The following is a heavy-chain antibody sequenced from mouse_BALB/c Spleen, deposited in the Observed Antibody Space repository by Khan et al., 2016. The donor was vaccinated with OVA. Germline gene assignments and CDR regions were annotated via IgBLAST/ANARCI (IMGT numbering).Heavy chain of an antibody. CDR1: GFNIKDTY. CDR2: IDPANGNT. CDR3: SYSSLLYAVDY. J-gene: IGHJ4*01. Sequence: QLQQPGAELVKPGASVKLSCIVSGFNIKDTYMHWVKQRPEQGLDWIGRIDPANGNTKYDPKFQGKATLTADTSSNTAYLQLSSLTSEDTAVYYCSYSSLLYAVDYWGQDTSVPVSS. V-gene: IGHV14-3*02.